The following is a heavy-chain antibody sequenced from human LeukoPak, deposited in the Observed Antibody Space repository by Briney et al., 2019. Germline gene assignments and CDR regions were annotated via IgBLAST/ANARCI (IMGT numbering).Heavy chain of an antibody. V-gene: IGHV3-7*03. J-gene: IGHJ3*02. Sequence: GGSLRLSCAASGFTFNNAWMTWVRQAPGKGLEWVANIKQDGSEKYYVDSVKGRFTISRDNAKNSLYLQMNSLRAEDTAVYYCARPSIWSGDAFDIWGQGTMVTVSS. CDR3: ARPSIWSGDAFDI. D-gene: IGHD3-3*01. CDR1: GFTFNNAW. CDR2: IKQDGSEK.